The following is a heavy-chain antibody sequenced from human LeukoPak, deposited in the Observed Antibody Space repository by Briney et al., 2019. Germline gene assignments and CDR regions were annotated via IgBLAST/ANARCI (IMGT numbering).Heavy chain of an antibody. CDR3: SRDGSGSGDV. CDR2: ISSESTNI. CDR1: GFNFNIYG. D-gene: IGHD2-21*02. V-gene: IGHV3-21*01. J-gene: IGHJ4*02. Sequence: GGSLRLSCAASGFNFNIYGMNWVRQAPGKGLEWVSSISSESTNIYYTDSVKGRFTIARDNAKNSLYLQMNSLIPEDTAVYYCSRDGSGSGDVWGQGTLVTASS.